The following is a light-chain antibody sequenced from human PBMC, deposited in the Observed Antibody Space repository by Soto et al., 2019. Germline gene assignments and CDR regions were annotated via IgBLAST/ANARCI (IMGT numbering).Light chain of an antibody. J-gene: IGKJ4*01. CDR2: KVS. V-gene: IGKV2-30*02. CDR1: QSLVHSDGNTY. CDR3: MQGTHWPAFT. Sequence: VVMTQSPLSLPVTLGQPASISCRSSQSLVHSDGNTYLNWFQQRPGQSPRRLIYKVSNRDSGVPDRFSGSGSGTDFTLKITRVEADDVAVYYCMQGTHWPAFTFGGGTKVEIK.